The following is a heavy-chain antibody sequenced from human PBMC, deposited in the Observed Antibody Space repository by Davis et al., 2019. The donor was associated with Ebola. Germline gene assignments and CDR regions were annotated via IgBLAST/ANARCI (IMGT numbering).Heavy chain of an antibody. V-gene: IGHV4-39*01. D-gene: IGHD5-18*01. CDR2: IYYSGST. J-gene: IGHJ6*04. Sequence: MPSETLSLTCTVSGGSISSSSYYWGWIRQPPGKGLEWIGSIYYSGSTHYNPSLKSRVTISVDTSKNQFSLKLSSVTAADTAVYYCARAYSYGYYYGMDVWGKGTTVTVSS. CDR1: GGSISSSSYY. CDR3: ARAYSYGYYYGMDV.